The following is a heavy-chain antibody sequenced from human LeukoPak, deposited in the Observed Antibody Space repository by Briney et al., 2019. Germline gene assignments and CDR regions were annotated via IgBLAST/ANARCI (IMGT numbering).Heavy chain of an antibody. J-gene: IGHJ2*01. CDR3: ARDRSGYASYWYFDL. D-gene: IGHD3-22*01. Sequence: SETLSLTCTVSGGSISMSSYYWGWIRQPPGKGLGWIGSIYYSGSTYYNPSLKSRVTISVDTSKNQFSLKLSSVTAADTAVYYCARDRSGYASYWYFDLWGRGTLVTVSS. CDR2: IYYSGST. V-gene: IGHV4-39*02. CDR1: GGSISMSSYY.